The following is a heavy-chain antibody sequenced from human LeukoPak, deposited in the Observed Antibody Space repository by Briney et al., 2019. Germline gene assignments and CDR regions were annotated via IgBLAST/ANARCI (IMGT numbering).Heavy chain of an antibody. CDR3: ARHPYSGSSPGSSFDY. D-gene: IGHD1-26*01. V-gene: IGHV4-4*09. CDR1: GGSISSYY. J-gene: IGHJ4*02. Sequence: PWETLSLTCTVSGGSISSYYWSWIRQPPGKGLEWIGYIYTSGSINYNPSLKSRVTISVDTSKNQFSLKLNSVTAADTAVYYCARHPYSGSSPGSSFDYWGQRTPVTVSS. CDR2: IYTSGSI.